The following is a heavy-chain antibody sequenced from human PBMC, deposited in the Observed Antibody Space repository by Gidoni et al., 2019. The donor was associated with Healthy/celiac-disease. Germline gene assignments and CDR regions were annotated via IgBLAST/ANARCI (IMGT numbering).Heavy chain of an antibody. J-gene: IGHJ4*02. Sequence: QVQLVQSGAEVKKPGASVKVSCKASGYTFTGYYMHWVRQAPGQGLEWMGWINPNSGGTNYAQKFQGRVTMTRDTSISTAYMELSRLRSDDTAVYYCARDFVPATALGYFDYWGQGTLVTVSS. D-gene: IGHD2-2*01. CDR2: INPNSGGT. CDR3: ARDFVPATALGYFDY. V-gene: IGHV1-2*02. CDR1: GYTFTGYY.